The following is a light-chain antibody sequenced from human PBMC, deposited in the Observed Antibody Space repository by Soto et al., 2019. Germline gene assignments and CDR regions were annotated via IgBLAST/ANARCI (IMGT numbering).Light chain of an antibody. V-gene: IGLV2-11*01. CDR2: DVS. J-gene: IGLJ2*01. CDR3: CSYAGSYTVL. Sequence: QSALTQPRSVCGSPGQSVTISCTGTSSDVGGYNYVSWYQQNPGKAPKLMICDVSKRPSGVPDRFSGSKSGNTASLTISGLQAEDEADYYCCSYAGSYTVLFGGGTKLTFL. CDR1: SSDVGGYNY.